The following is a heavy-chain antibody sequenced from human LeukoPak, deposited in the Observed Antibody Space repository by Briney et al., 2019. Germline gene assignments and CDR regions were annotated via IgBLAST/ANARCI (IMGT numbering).Heavy chain of an antibody. V-gene: IGHV4-4*02. J-gene: IGHJ4*02. CDR3: ARGSLRYYDSSGTDFNDY. CDR1: GGSISSSNW. D-gene: IGHD3-22*01. Sequence: SGTLSLTCAVSGGSISSSNWWSWVRQPPGKGLEWIGEIYHSGSTNYNPSLKSRVTISVDKSKNQFSLKLSSVTAADTAVYYCARGSLRYYDSSGTDFNDYWGQGTLVTVSS. CDR2: IYHSGST.